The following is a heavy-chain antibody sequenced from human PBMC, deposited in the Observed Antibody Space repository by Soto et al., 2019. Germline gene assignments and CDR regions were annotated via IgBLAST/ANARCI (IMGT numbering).Heavy chain of an antibody. D-gene: IGHD3-22*01. CDR1: GFTFSSYA. Sequence: EVQLVESGGGLVQPGGSLRLSCAASGFTFSSYAMSWVRQAPGKGLEWVSAISGSGGSTYYADSVKGRFTISRDNSKNTLYLQMNSLRAEDTAVYYCAKVQGRITMIVVVRGGWFDPWGQGTLVTVSS. CDR3: AKVQGRITMIVVVRGGWFDP. J-gene: IGHJ5*02. CDR2: ISGSGGST. V-gene: IGHV3-23*04.